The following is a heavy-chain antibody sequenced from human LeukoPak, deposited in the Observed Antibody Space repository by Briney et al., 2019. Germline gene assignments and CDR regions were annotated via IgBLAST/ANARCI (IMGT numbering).Heavy chain of an antibody. Sequence: SETLSLTCTVSGGSISSYYWSSIRQPLRRGLEWIGYIYYSGSTNYNPSLKSRVTISVDTSKNQFSLKLSSVTAEDTAVYYCASGYDYVRSDYWGQGTLVTVSS. CDR1: GGSISSYY. CDR3: ASGYDYVRSDY. D-gene: IGHD5-12*01. CDR2: IYYSGST. J-gene: IGHJ4*02. V-gene: IGHV4-59*08.